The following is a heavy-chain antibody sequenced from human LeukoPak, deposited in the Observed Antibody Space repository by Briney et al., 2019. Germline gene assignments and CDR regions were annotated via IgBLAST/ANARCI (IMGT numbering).Heavy chain of an antibody. Sequence: GESLKISCKGSGYIFTSYRISWVRQMPGKGLEWMGRINPSNSYSNYNPSFQGHVTFSVDKSIATAYLQWATLKASDTAMYYCARGGWLDDFWGQGTLVTVSS. V-gene: IGHV5-10-1*01. J-gene: IGHJ4*02. CDR2: INPSNSYS. CDR3: ARGGWLDDF. CDR1: GYIFTSYR. D-gene: IGHD6-19*01.